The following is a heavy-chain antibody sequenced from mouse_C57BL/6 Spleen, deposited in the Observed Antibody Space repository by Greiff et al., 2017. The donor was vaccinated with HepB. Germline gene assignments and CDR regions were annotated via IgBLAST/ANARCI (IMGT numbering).Heavy chain of an antibody. D-gene: IGHD2-1*01. V-gene: IGHV10-1*01. Sequence: DVKLQESGGGLVQPKGSLKLSCAASGFSFNTYAMNWVRQAPGKGLEWVARIRSKSNNYATYYADSVKDRFTISRDDSESMLYLQMNNLKTEDTAMYYGVRQFGNPCFADWGQGTLVTVSA. J-gene: IGHJ3*01. CDR2: IRSKSNNYAT. CDR3: VRQFGNPCFAD. CDR1: GFSFNTYA.